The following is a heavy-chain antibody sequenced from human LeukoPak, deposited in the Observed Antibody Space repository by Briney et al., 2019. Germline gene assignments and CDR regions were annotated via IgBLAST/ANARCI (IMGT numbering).Heavy chain of an antibody. V-gene: IGHV4-34*01. CDR3: ARRGGSSWYGGSFDY. J-gene: IGHJ4*02. CDR1: GVSFSGYY. Sequence: MSSETLSLTCAVYGVSFSGYYWSWIRQPPGKGLEWIGEINHSGSTNYNPSLKSRVTISVDTSKNQFSLKLSSVTAADTAVYYCARRGGSSWYGGSFDYWGQGTLVTVSS. D-gene: IGHD6-13*01. CDR2: INHSGST.